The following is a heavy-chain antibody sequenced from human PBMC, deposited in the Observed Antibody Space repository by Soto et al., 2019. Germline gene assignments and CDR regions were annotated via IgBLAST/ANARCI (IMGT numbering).Heavy chain of an antibody. V-gene: IGHV4-31*03. CDR2: IYYSGST. CDR3: ARVLGEFNANMDV. Sequence: SETLSLTCTVSGGSISSGGYYWSWIRQHPGKGLEWIGYIYYSGSTYYNPSLKSRVTISVDTSKNQFSLKLSSVTAADTAVYYCARVLGEFNANMDVWGKGTTVTVSS. J-gene: IGHJ6*03. D-gene: IGHD3-16*01. CDR1: GGSISSGGYY.